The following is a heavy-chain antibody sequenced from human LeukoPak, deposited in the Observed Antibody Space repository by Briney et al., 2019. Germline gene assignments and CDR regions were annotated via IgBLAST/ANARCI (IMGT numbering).Heavy chain of an antibody. D-gene: IGHD3-3*01. V-gene: IGHV1-2*02. CDR3: ARDFWSTTDY. CDR2: INPNSGGT. CDR1: GYTFTGYY. Sequence: EASVKVSCKASGYTFTGYYMHWVRQAPGRGLEWMGWINPNSGGTNYAQKFQGRVTMTRDTSISTAYMELSRLKSDDTAVYYCARDFWSTTDYWGQGTLVTVSS. J-gene: IGHJ4*02.